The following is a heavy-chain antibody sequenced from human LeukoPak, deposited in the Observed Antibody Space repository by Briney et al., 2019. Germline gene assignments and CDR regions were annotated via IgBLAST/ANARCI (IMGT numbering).Heavy chain of an antibody. CDR2: INPNSGGT. CDR3: ARGGWLRPWGYYYYGMDV. V-gene: IGHV1-2*04. D-gene: IGHD5-12*01. CDR1: GYTFTGYH. Sequence: ASVKVSCKASGYTFTGYHMHWVRQAPGQGLEWMGWINPNSGGTNYAQKFQGWVTMTRDTSISTAYMELSRLRSDDTAVYYCARGGWLRPWGYYYYGMDVWGQGTTVTVSS. J-gene: IGHJ6*02.